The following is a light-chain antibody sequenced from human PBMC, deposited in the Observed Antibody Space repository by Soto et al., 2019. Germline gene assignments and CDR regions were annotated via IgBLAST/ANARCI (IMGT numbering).Light chain of an antibody. CDR2: AAS. J-gene: IGKJ5*01. Sequence: EILMTQSPATLSVSPGERATLSCRASQSISANIAWYQQKPGQAPRLLIYAASVRASGIPARFSGTGFGREFTLSISSLQSEDSAVYYCQQYNSWTLISFGQGTRLEIK. CDR1: QSISAN. CDR3: QQYNSWTLIS. V-gene: IGKV3-15*01.